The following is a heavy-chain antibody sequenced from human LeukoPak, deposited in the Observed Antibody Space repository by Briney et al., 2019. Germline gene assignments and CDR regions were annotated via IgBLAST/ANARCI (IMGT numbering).Heavy chain of an antibody. J-gene: IGHJ4*02. Sequence: SETLSLTCTASGYSISSGYYWGWIRQPPGKGLEWIGIIYHSGSTNYNPSLKSRVTISVDTSKNQFSLKLSSVTAADTAVYYCARHRPYYDILTGYYSLFDYWGQGTLVTVSS. CDR1: GYSISSGYY. V-gene: IGHV4-38-2*02. CDR3: ARHRPYYDILTGYYSLFDY. CDR2: IYHSGST. D-gene: IGHD3-9*01.